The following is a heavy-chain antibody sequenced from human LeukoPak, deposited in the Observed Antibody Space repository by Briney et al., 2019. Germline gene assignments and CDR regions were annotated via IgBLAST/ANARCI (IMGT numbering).Heavy chain of an antibody. Sequence: GGSLRLSCAASGFTFSSRGIHWVRQAPGKGLEWVAFIRYDGSSKYNADSVKGRFTISRDNSKNTVYLQMSSLRAEDTAMYYCAKDMGGLLAKHYLDYWGQGTLITVSS. J-gene: IGHJ4*02. CDR1: GFTFSSRG. D-gene: IGHD1-26*01. CDR3: AKDMGGLLAKHYLDY. CDR2: IRYDGSSK. V-gene: IGHV3-30*02.